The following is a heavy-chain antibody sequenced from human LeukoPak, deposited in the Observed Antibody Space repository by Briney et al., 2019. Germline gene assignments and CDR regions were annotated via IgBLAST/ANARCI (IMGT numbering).Heavy chain of an antibody. Sequence: GGSLRLSCAVSGFTFSTYGMHWVRQAPGKGLEWVAVISYDGSNKYYADSVKGRFTISRDNSKNTLYLQMNSLGADDTAVYYCAKDATTVACDYWGQGTLVTVSS. CDR2: ISYDGSNK. CDR3: AKDATTVACDY. D-gene: IGHD4-23*01. J-gene: IGHJ4*02. CDR1: GFTFSTYG. V-gene: IGHV3-30*18.